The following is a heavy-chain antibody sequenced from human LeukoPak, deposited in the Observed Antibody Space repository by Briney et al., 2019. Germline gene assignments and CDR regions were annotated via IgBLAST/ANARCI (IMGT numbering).Heavy chain of an antibody. CDR3: ARGLARRINYYDSSGGAFDI. V-gene: IGHV4-4*07. CDR2: IYTSGST. CDR1: GGSISSYY. J-gene: IGHJ3*02. D-gene: IGHD3-22*01. Sequence: SETLSLTCTVSGGSISSYYWSWIRQPAGKGLEWIGRIYTSGSTNYNPSLKSRVTMSVDTSKNQFSLRLSSVTAADTAVYYCARGLARRINYYDSSGGAFDIWGQGTMVTVSS.